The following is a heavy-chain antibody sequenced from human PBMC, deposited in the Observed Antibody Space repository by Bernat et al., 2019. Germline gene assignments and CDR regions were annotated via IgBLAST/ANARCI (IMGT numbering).Heavy chain of an antibody. CDR3: ARRGTTESGPYYYAY. V-gene: IGHV3-73*02. CDR2: IRSQTNNYAT. Sequence: EVQLVESGGGLVQPGGSLKVSCATSGFTFTASAVHWVRQASGKGLEWVGRIRSQTNNYATDYAASVTGRFTISRDDSKNTAYSQMNSLKTEDTAIYYCARRGTTESGPYYYAYWGQGTLVTVSS. J-gene: IGHJ4*02. CDR1: GFTFTASA. D-gene: IGHD3-10*01.